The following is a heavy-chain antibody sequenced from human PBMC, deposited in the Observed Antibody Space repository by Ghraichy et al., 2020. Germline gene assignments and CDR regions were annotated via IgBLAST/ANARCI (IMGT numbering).Heavy chain of an antibody. CDR2: IYWDDDK. CDR3: AHRPGYSDYGDGFDY. V-gene: IGHV2-5*02. D-gene: IGHD4-11*01. CDR1: GFSLNTSGVA. J-gene: IGHJ4*02. Sequence: SGPTLVKPTQTLTLTCTFSGFSLNTSGVAVGWIRQPPGKALEWLALIYWDDDKRYSPSLKSRLTVTKDTSKIQVVLTMTNMHPVDTATYYCAHRPGYSDYGDGFDYWGQGSLVTVSS.